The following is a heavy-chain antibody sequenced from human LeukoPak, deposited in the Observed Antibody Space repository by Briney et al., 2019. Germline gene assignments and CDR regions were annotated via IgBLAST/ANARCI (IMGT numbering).Heavy chain of an antibody. Sequence: GASVKVSCKASGYTFTSYYMHWVRQAPGQGLEWMGLINPTGGSTGYAQKFQGRVTMTRDMSTSTDYMELSSLRSEDTAIYYCARCDSSSWFGGGWFDPWGQGTLVTVSS. V-gene: IGHV1-46*01. CDR2: INPTGGST. CDR3: ARCDSSSWFGGGWFDP. J-gene: IGHJ5*02. CDR1: GYTFTSYY. D-gene: IGHD6-6*01.